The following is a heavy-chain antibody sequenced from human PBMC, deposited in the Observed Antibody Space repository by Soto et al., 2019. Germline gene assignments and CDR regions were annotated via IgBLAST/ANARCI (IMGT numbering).Heavy chain of an antibody. V-gene: IGHV1-18*01. J-gene: IGHJ4*02. CDR3: ARDRGSYALDY. D-gene: IGHD1-26*01. Sequence: QVQLVQSGAEVKKPGASVKVSCKASGYTFTNYGISWVRQAPGQGLEWMGWISANNGNTNYEQKLQGRXTXTXYTSTSTAYMELRSLRSDDTAVYYCARDRGSYALDYWGQGTLVTVSS. CDR2: ISANNGNT. CDR1: GYTFTNYG.